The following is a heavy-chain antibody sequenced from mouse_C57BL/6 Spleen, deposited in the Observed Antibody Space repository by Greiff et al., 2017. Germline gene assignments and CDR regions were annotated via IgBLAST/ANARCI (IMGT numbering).Heavy chain of an antibody. V-gene: IGHV1-18*01. CDR2: INPNNGGT. Sequence: EVQLQQSGPELVKPGASVKIPCKASGYTFTDYNMDWVKQSHGKSLEWIGDINPNNGGTIYNQKFKGKATLTVDKSSSTAYMELRSLTSEDTAVYSCARSECDYPYFDYWGQGTTLTVSS. CDR1: GYTFTDYN. CDR3: ARSECDYPYFDY. D-gene: IGHD2-4*01. J-gene: IGHJ2*01.